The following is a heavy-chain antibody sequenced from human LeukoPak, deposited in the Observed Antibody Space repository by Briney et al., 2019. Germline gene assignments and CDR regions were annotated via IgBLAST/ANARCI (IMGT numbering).Heavy chain of an antibody. CDR2: IIPILGIA. J-gene: IGHJ4*02. V-gene: IGHV1-69*04. Sequence: SVKVSCKASGGTFSSYAISWVRQAPGQGLEWMGKIIPILGIANYAQKFQGRVTITADKSTSTAYMELSSLRSEDTAVYYCARECSGGSCYSVGESWGQGTLVTVSS. CDR3: ARECSGGSCYSVGES. D-gene: IGHD2-15*01. CDR1: GGTFSSYA.